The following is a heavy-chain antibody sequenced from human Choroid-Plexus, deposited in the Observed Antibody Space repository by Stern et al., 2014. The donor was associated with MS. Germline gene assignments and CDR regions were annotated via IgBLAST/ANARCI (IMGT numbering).Heavy chain of an antibody. CDR2: VSYDGSNK. Sequence: VQLEESGGGVVQPGRPLRLSCVASGFTFGSCAMHWVRQALGKGLEWVAGVSYDGSNKYYADSVKGRFTISRDNSQNTLYMQMSSLRPEDTAVYYCAKDRQYLTYFFDHWGQGSLVTVSS. CDR3: AKDRQYLTYFFDH. CDR1: GFTFGSCA. D-gene: IGHD2/OR15-2a*01. V-gene: IGHV3-30*18. J-gene: IGHJ5*02.